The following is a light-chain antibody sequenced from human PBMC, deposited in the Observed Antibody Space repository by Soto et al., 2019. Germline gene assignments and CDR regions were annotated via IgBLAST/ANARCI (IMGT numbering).Light chain of an antibody. V-gene: IGLV1-44*01. Sequence: QSVLTQPPSASGTPGQTVTISCSGSRSNVGRNAVSWYQQVPGMAPKLLVFATNKRPSGVPDRFSGSASGASASLAISGLQSADEADYYCAAWDDTLNGPLFGGGTQLTVL. CDR3: AAWDDTLNGPL. CDR2: ATN. CDR1: RSNVGRNA. J-gene: IGLJ2*01.